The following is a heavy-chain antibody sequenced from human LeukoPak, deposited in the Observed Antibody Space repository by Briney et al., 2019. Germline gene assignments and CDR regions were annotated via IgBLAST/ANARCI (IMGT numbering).Heavy chain of an antibody. V-gene: IGHV3-30*04. D-gene: IGHD4-17*01. CDR3: ARGDYGELHSPDY. Sequence: PGGSLRLSCAASGFTFSSYAMHWVRQAPGKGLEWVAVISYDGSNKYYADSVKGRFTISRDNSKDTLYPQMNSLRAEDTAVYYCARGDYGELHSPDYWGQGTLVTVSS. CDR1: GFTFSSYA. J-gene: IGHJ4*02. CDR2: ISYDGSNK.